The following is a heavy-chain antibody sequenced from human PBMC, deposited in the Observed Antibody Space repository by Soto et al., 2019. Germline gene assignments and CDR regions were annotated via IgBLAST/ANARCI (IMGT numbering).Heavy chain of an antibody. CDR2: ISSSGSTI. V-gene: IGHV3-11*01. J-gene: IGHJ5*02. CDR1: GFTFSDYY. Sequence: QVQLVESGGGLVKPGGSLRLSCAASGFTFSDYYMSWIRQAPGKGLEWVSYISSSGSTIYYADSVKGRFTISRDNAKNSLYLQMNSLRAEDTAVYYCARFEYENWDIVATISPHWFDPWGQGTLVTVSS. CDR3: ARFEYENWDIVATISPHWFDP. D-gene: IGHD5-12*01.